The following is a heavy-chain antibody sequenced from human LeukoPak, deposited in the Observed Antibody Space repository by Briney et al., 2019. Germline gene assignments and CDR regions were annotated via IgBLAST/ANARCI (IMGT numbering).Heavy chain of an antibody. CDR3: AKESEAVAGTGGTDY. Sequence: GGALRLSFAASGFIFINYAIHWVRQAPGRGVERVAFIRYDGSNKSYADSVKGGFTISRDNSKNSLYLQMNSLRAEDTALYYCAKESEAVAGTGGTDYWGQGTLVTVSS. CDR2: IRYDGSNK. V-gene: IGHV3-30*02. CDR1: GFIFINYA. D-gene: IGHD6-19*01. J-gene: IGHJ4*02.